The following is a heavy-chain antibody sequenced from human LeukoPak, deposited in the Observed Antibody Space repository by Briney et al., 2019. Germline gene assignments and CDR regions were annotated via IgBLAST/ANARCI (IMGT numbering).Heavy chain of an antibody. CDR2: IRSDGSNK. CDR1: GFTFGSYG. CDR3: AKDVGLRYFDWLLEYYMDV. Sequence: PGGSLSLSCAASGFTFGSYGMHWVRQAPGKGLEWVTFIRSDGSNKYYADSVKGRFTISRDNAKNSLYLQMNSLRAEDTAVYYCAKDVGLRYFDWLLEYYMDVWGKGTTVTISS. J-gene: IGHJ6*03. D-gene: IGHD3-9*01. V-gene: IGHV3-30*02.